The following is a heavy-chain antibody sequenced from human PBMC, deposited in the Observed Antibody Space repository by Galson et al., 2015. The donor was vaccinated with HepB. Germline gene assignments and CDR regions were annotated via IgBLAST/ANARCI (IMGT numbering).Heavy chain of an antibody. V-gene: IGHV5-10-1*01. D-gene: IGHD3-9*01. CDR2: IDPSDSYT. J-gene: IGHJ5*02. CDR3: ARHALLLRYFAGGGWFDP. Sequence: QSGAEVKKPGESLRISCTGSGYSFTSYWISWVRQMPGKGLEWMGRIDPSDSYTNYSPSFQGHVTISADKSISTAYLQWSSLKASDTAMYYCARHALLLRYFAGGGWFDPWGQGTLVTVSS. CDR1: GYSFTSYW.